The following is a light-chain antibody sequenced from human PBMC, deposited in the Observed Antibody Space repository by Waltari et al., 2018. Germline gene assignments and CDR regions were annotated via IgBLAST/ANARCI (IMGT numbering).Light chain of an antibody. CDR2: GAS. Sequence: EVVLTQSPGTLSLSPGEKAPLSCRASQSLTKRYLAWYQQKPGQPPKLLIYGASSRAAGIPDRFSGSGSGTDFSLTINRLEPDDSAVYYCQQYGSSILYTFGQGTKLEIK. V-gene: IGKV3-20*01. CDR3: QQYGSSILYT. CDR1: QSLTKRY. J-gene: IGKJ2*01.